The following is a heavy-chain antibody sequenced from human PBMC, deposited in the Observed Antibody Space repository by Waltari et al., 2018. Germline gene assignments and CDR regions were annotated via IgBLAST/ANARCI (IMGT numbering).Heavy chain of an antibody. Sequence: QVQVVESGGGVVQPGRSLRLSCAASGFTFSSYGMHWVRQAPGKGLEWVAVIWYDGSNKYYADSVKGRFTISRDNAKNSLYLQMNSLRAEDTAVYYCAREGGRYWGQGTLVTVSS. V-gene: IGHV3-33*08. CDR3: AREGGRY. CDR2: IWYDGSNK. D-gene: IGHD1-26*01. CDR1: GFTFSSYG. J-gene: IGHJ4*02.